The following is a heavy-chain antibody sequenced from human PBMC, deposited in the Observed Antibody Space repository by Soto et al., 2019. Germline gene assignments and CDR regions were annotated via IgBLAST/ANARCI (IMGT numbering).Heavy chain of an antibody. J-gene: IGHJ6*02. Sequence: PSERLSPTCAISGYRFSLNIAACNWIRQSPSRGLEWLGRTYYRSKWYNDYAVSVKSRITINPDTSKNQFSLQLNSVTPEDTAVYYCARDPEGGTRYYGMDVWGQGTTVNVSS. V-gene: IGHV6-1*01. CDR3: ARDPEGGTRYYGMDV. CDR2: TYYRSKWYN. CDR1: GYRFSLNIAA. D-gene: IGHD2-15*01.